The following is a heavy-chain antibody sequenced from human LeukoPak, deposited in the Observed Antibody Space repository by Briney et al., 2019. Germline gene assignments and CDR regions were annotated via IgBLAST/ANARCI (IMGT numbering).Heavy chain of an antibody. J-gene: IGHJ4*02. CDR2: ISGSGGST. CDR1: GFTFSSYA. V-gene: IGHV3-23*01. Sequence: GGSLRLSCAASGFTFSSYAMSWVRQAPGKGLEWVSAISGSGGSTYYADSVKGRFTISRDNSKNTLYLQMNSLRAEDTAVYYCARDYDTSGYYLYYFDYWGQGTPVTVSS. D-gene: IGHD3-22*01. CDR3: ARDYDTSGYYLYYFDY.